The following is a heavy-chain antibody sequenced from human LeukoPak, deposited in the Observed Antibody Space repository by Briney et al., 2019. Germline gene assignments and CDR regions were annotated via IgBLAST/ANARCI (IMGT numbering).Heavy chain of an antibody. Sequence: ASVKVSCKASGYTFTSYGISWVRQAPGQGLEWMGWISAYNGNTNYAQKLQGRVTMTTDTSTSTAYMELRSLRSDDTAVYYCARVQWGSSWRGGFDYWGQGTLVTVSS. CDR1: GYTFTSYG. J-gene: IGHJ4*02. CDR3: ARVQWGSSWRGGFDY. D-gene: IGHD6-13*01. CDR2: ISAYNGNT. V-gene: IGHV1-18*01.